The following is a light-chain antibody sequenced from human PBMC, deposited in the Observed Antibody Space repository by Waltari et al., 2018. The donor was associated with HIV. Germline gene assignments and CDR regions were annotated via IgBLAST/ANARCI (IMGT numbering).Light chain of an antibody. CDR1: QRLTAN. V-gene: IGKV3-15*01. CDR3: QQNIHWPPYT. Sequence: TLLTQSPATLSVSPGERVTLSCRASQRLTANLAWYQQRPGQAPRLLIYGASSRATAIPARFTGSGSGTDYTLTISTVQSEDSAVYYCQQNIHWPPYTFGQGTKL. CDR2: GAS. J-gene: IGKJ2*01.